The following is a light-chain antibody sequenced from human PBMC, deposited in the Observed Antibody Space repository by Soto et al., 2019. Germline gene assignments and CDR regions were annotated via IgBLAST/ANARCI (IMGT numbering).Light chain of an antibody. CDR1: QVISSY. V-gene: IGKV1-9*01. CDR3: QKYNSAPQT. CDR2: AAS. J-gene: IGKJ4*01. Sequence: DIQLTQSPSFLSASVGDRVTITCRASQVISSYLAWYQQKPGKAPKLLIYAASTLQSGVPSRFSGSRSGTEFTLTISSLQPDDVATYYCQKYNSAPQTFGGGTKVDIK.